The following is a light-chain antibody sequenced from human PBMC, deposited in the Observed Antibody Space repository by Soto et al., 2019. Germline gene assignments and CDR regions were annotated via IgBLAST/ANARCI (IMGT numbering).Light chain of an antibody. CDR3: QVRTEWPPFMYS. CDR1: QSVDTF. Sequence: EIVLTQSPATPSLSPGERATLSCRASQSVDTFLAWYQQKPGRTPRLLIYDTSNRATGIPPRFSGSGSGTDFTLTISRLEPEDFAVYYCQVRTEWPPFMYSFGQGTKLEVK. CDR2: DTS. J-gene: IGKJ2*01. V-gene: IGKV3-11*01.